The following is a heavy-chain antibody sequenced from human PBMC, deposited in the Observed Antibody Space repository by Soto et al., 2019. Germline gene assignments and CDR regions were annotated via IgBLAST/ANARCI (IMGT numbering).Heavy chain of an antibody. CDR2: TYYRSKWYY. CDR1: GDSVSSNSAG. CDR3: ARGEQYSGSIFDY. Sequence: SQTLSLTCALTGDSVSSNSAGWSWVRQSPSRGLEWLGRTYYRSKWYYEYAVSVRGRITINPDTSKNQYSLQLNAVTPEDTAVYFCARGEQYSGSIFDYWGQGTLVTVSS. J-gene: IGHJ4*01. D-gene: IGHD1-26*01. V-gene: IGHV6-1*01.